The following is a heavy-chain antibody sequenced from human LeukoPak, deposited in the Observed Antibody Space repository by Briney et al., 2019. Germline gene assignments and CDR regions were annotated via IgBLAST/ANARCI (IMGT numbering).Heavy chain of an antibody. J-gene: IGHJ4*02. CDR2: ISGSGGST. Sequence: PGGSLRLSCAASGFTFSSYAMSWDRQAPGKGPEWVSAISGSGGSTYYADSVKGRFTISRDNSKNTLYLQMNSLRAEDTAVYYCAAYDFLVAYYWGQGTLVTVSS. D-gene: IGHD3-3*01. V-gene: IGHV3-23*01. CDR1: GFTFSSYA. CDR3: AAYDFLVAYY.